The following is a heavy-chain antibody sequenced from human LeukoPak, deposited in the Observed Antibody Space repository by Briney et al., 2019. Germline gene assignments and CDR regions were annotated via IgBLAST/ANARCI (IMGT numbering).Heavy chain of an antibody. CDR2: IIPIFGTA. J-gene: IGHJ4*02. CDR1: GGTFSSYA. D-gene: IGHD5-24*01. CDR3: ARGSRDGYNLDY. Sequence: SVKVSCKASGGTFSSYAISWVRQAPGQGLEWMGGIIPIFGTANYAQKFQGRVTITADESTSTAYMELSSLRSEDTTVYYCARGSRDGYNLDYWGQGTLVTVSS. V-gene: IGHV1-69*13.